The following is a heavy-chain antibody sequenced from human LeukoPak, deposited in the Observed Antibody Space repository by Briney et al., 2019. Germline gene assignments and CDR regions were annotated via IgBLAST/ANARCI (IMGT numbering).Heavy chain of an antibody. D-gene: IGHD3-22*01. CDR3: ARQAYSSGRYFPFDY. CDR2: IWYDGSKT. V-gene: IGHV3-33*08. CDR1: GFTFTTYA. J-gene: IGHJ4*02. Sequence: GGSLRLSCAASGFTFTTYAVNWVRQAPGKGLEWVAYIWYDGSKTYYADSVKGRFTISRDDPENTLYLQVNSLRAEDTAVYYCARQAYSSGRYFPFDYWGQGTLVTVSS.